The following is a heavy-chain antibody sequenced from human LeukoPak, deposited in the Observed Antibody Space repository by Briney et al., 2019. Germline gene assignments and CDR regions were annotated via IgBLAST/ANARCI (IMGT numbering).Heavy chain of an antibody. D-gene: IGHD1-26*01. V-gene: IGHV3-48*04. J-gene: IGHJ4*02. Sequence: GGSLRLSCVASGFTFSYYGMHWVRQAPGKGLEWVSYISSSGTTIYYADSVKGRFTISRDNAKNSLYLQMNSLRAEDTAVYYCARGLSSGTYGFDYWGQGTLVTVSS. CDR1: GFTFSYYG. CDR2: ISSSGTTI. CDR3: ARGLSSGTYGFDY.